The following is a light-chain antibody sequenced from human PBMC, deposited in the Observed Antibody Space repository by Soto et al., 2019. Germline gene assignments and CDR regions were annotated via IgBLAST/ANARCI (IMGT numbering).Light chain of an antibody. Sequence: QSVLTQPASVSGSPGQSITISCIGTSSDFGTYNLFSWYQQHPGKAPKLLIYEGTKRPSGVSNRFSGSKSGNTASLTVSGLQAEDEADYFCCSYAATFSVFGGGTKLTVL. V-gene: IGLV2-23*01. CDR2: EGT. CDR3: CSYAATFSV. J-gene: IGLJ3*02. CDR1: SSDFGTYNL.